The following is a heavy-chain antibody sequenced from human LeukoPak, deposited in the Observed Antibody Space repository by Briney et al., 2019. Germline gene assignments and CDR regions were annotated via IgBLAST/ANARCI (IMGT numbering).Heavy chain of an antibody. J-gene: IGHJ4*02. V-gene: IGHV4-59*01. Sequence: SETLSLTCTVSGGSISSYYWSWIRQPPGKGLEWIGYIYYSGSTNYNPSLKSRVTISVDTSKNQFSLKLSSVTAADTAVYYCAKDTYYYDSSGYFSRLVRRTNDYWGQGTLVTVSS. CDR2: IYYSGST. CDR1: GGSISSYY. CDR3: AKDTYYYDSSGYFSRLVRRTNDY. D-gene: IGHD3-22*01.